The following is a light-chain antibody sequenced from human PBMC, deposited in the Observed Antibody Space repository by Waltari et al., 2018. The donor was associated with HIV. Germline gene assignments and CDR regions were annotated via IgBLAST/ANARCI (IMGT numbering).Light chain of an antibody. Sequence: QSVLTQPPSASGTPGQTVPIPCPGSSSNIGNGTGYWYHQPPGMAPKLLIYKNYQRPSGVPDRFAGSKSGTSASLAISGLRSEDEADYYCVGWDGSLSGYVFGAGTTVTVL. CDR3: VGWDGSLSGYV. J-gene: IGLJ1*01. CDR1: SSNIGNGT. CDR2: KNY. V-gene: IGLV1-47*01.